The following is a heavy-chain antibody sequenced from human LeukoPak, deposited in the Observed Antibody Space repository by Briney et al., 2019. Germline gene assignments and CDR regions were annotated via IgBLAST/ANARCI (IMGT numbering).Heavy chain of an antibody. CDR2: INPTAGST. V-gene: IGHV1-46*01. Sequence: ASVKVSCKVSEYTFTKYFMHWVRQAPGQGLEWMGVINPTAGSTSYAQTFQDRVVMTRDTSTTTVYMHLSSLRSEDTAVYYCARGGYDFSSGQYPDNWGQGTLVTVSS. CDR1: EYTFTKYF. J-gene: IGHJ4*02. D-gene: IGHD3-3*01. CDR3: ARGGYDFSSGQYPDN.